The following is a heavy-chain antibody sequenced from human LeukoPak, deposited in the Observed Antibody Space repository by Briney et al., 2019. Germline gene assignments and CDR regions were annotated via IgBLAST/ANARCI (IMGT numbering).Heavy chain of an antibody. CDR3: ARDGSGYGYYFDY. Sequence: SETLSLTCTVSGGSLSSGSYYWSWIRQPPGKGLEWIGYIYYSGSTYYNPSLKSRVTISVDTSKNQFSLRLSSVTAADTAVYYCARDGSGYGYYFDYWGQGTLVTVSS. J-gene: IGHJ4*02. CDR2: IYYSGST. D-gene: IGHD3-22*01. CDR1: GGSLSSGSYY. V-gene: IGHV4-30-4*08.